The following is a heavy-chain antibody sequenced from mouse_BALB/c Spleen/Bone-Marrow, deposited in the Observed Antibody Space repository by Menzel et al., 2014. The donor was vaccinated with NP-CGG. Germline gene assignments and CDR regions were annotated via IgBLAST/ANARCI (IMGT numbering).Heavy chain of an antibody. Sequence: QVQLQQSGAELVRPGASVKLSCKAPDYSFTNYWMHWVKQRPGQGLVWIGMIHHSDSETRLNQQLKDKATLTVDKTSSVDNLQRTGSTAEDSAVYYCAGVGSGGWYFDIWRSDNWVPVSS. CDR1: DYSFTNYW. CDR2: IHHSDSET. J-gene: IGHJ1*01. CDR3: AGVGSGGWYFDI. V-gene: IGHV1S82*01. D-gene: IGHD1-1*02.